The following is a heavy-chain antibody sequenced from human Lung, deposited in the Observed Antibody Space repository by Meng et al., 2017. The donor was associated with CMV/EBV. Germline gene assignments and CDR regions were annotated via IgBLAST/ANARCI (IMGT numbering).Heavy chain of an antibody. CDR3: ARISMIRGIIITGWFDP. D-gene: IGHD3-10*01. CDR2: VNSYTGDT. V-gene: IGHV1-18*04. J-gene: IGHJ5*02. CDR1: GYSFNSYI. Sequence: ASVXVSCKAYGYSFNSYIISWVRQAPGQGLEWMGWVNSYTGDTDYAQQFQERITMTTDTSTTTVYMELRSLRTDGTAAYYCARISMIRGIIITGWFDPWGQGTLVTVSS.